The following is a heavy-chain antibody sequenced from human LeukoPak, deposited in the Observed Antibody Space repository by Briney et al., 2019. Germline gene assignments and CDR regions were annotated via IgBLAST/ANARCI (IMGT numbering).Heavy chain of an antibody. CDR1: GFTVSSNY. CDR3: AKMNRAYYDSSGYYCNY. D-gene: IGHD3-22*01. V-gene: IGHV3-23*01. CDR2: ISSSAAGT. Sequence: AGGSLRLSCAASGFTVSSNYMSWVRQAPGKGLEWVSAISSSAAGTYYADSVKGRFIISRDNSKNTLYLQMNSLRAEDTAVYYCAKMNRAYYDSSGYYCNYWGQGTLVTVSS. J-gene: IGHJ4*02.